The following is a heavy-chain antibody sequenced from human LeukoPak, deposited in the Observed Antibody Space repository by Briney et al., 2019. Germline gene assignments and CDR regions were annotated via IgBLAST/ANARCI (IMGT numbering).Heavy chain of an antibody. V-gene: IGHV1-18*01. Sequence: ASVKVSCKASGYTFTSYGISWVRQAPGQGLEWMGWISAYNGNTNYAQKLRGRVTMTTDTSTSTAYMELRSLRSDDTAVYYCARDAGLLWFGEFKGFDYWGQGTLVTVSS. CDR1: GYTFTSYG. CDR2: ISAYNGNT. D-gene: IGHD3-10*01. CDR3: ARDAGLLWFGEFKGFDY. J-gene: IGHJ4*02.